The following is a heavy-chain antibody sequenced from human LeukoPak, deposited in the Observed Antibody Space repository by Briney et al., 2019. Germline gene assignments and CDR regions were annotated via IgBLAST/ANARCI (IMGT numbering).Heavy chain of an antibody. V-gene: IGHV1-69*04. CDR3: ARVGRSGGSCYHY. J-gene: IGHJ4*02. Sequence: GASVKVSCKASGGTFSSYAISWVRQAPGQGLEWMGRIIPILGIANYAQKFQGRVTITADKSTSTAYMELSSLRSEDTAVYYCARVGRSGGSCYHYWGQGTLVTVPS. D-gene: IGHD2-15*01. CDR1: GGTFSSYA. CDR2: IIPILGIA.